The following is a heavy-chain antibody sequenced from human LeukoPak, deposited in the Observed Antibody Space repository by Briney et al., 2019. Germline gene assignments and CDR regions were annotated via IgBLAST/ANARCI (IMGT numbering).Heavy chain of an antibody. V-gene: IGHV4-34*01. CDR2: INHSGST. D-gene: IGHD6-6*01. CDR1: GGSFSGYY. Sequence: SETLSLTCAVYGGSFSGYYWSWIRQPPGKGLEWIGEINHSGSTNYNPSLKSRVTISVDTSKNQFSLKLSSVTAADTAVYYCARARGGIAACPFDYWGQGTLVTVSS. CDR3: ARARGGIAACPFDY. J-gene: IGHJ4*02.